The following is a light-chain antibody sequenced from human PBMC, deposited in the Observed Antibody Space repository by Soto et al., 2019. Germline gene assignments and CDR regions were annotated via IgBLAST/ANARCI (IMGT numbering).Light chain of an antibody. CDR3: KKNRGDPWT. CDR2: RAS. V-gene: IGKV1-5*03. J-gene: IGKJ1*01. CDR1: QSVNTW. Sequence: DVQMTQSPSTLSASVGDRVTITCRASQSVNTWLAWFQQKPGKAPKVLIYRASNLETGVPSRFSGSGSGTEFILTISSLKPDDFATYYCKKNRGDPWTFGQGPRWKSN.